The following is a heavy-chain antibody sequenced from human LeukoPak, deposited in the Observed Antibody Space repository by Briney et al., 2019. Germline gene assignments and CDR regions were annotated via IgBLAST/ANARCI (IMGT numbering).Heavy chain of an antibody. D-gene: IGHD3-10*01. CDR3: ARYYYGSGRNWFDP. CDR1: GFTFSSYA. V-gene: IGHV3-30*04. Sequence: GGSLRLSCAASGFTFSSYAMHWVRQAPGKGLEWVAVISYDGSNKYYADSVKGRFTISRDNSKNSLYLQMNSLRAEDTAVYYCARYYYGSGRNWFDPWGQGTLVTVSS. CDR2: ISYDGSNK. J-gene: IGHJ5*02.